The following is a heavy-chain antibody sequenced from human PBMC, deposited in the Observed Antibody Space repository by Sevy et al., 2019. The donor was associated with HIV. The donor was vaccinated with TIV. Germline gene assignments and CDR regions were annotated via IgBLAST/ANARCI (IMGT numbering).Heavy chain of an antibody. J-gene: IGHJ5*02. CDR1: GFTFSSYS. CDR3: ARGSPYYYGSGSSDWFDP. D-gene: IGHD3-10*01. Sequence: GGSLRLSCAASGFTFSSYSMNWVRQAPGKGLGGGASISSSSSYIYYAASVKGRFTISRDNAKNSLYLQMNSLRAEDTAVYYCARGSPYYYGSGSSDWFDPWGQGTLVTVSS. CDR2: ISSSSSYI. V-gene: IGHV3-21*01.